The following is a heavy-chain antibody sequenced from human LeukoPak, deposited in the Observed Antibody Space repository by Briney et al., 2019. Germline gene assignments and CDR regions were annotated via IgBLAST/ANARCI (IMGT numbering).Heavy chain of an antibody. CDR3: ARDCRPRFERPYFDY. D-gene: IGHD3-9*01. J-gene: IGHJ4*02. CDR1: GFTFSSYE. Sequence: PGGSLRLSCAASGFTFSSYEMNWVRQAPGKGLEWVSYISSSGGTIYYADSVKGRFTISRDNSKNLLYLQITSLRPEDTAVYYCARDCRPRFERPYFDYWGQGTLVTVSS. V-gene: IGHV3-48*03. CDR2: ISSSGGTI.